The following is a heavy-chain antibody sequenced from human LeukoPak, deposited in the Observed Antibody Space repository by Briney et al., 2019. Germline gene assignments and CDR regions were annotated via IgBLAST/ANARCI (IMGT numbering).Heavy chain of an antibody. CDR3: AKQGPARIPIVVVTAMAH. CDR2: ISGSGGST. D-gene: IGHD2-21*02. V-gene: IGHV3-23*01. CDR1: GFTFSDYV. J-gene: IGHJ4*02. Sequence: GESLRLSCAASGFTFSDYVMSWVRQAPGKGLEWVSAISGSGGSTYYADSVKGRFTISRDNSKNTLYLQMNSLRAEDTAVYYCAKQGPARIPIVVVTAMAHWGQGTLVTVSS.